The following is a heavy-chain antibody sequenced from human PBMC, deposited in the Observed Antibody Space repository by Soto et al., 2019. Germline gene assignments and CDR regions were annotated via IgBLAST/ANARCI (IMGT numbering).Heavy chain of an antibody. J-gene: IGHJ3*02. CDR2: INHSGSN. CDR3: ARGGSNDWQVAFDI. D-gene: IGHD3-9*01. Sequence: WIRQSPGKGLEWIGEINHSGSNNYSPSLKSRVTMSLDTSKNQFSLKLTSVTAADTAVYYCARGGSNDWQVAFDIWGQGTMVTVSS. V-gene: IGHV4-34*01.